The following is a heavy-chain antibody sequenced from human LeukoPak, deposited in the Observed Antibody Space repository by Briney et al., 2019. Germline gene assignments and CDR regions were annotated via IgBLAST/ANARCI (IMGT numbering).Heavy chain of an antibody. J-gene: IGHJ3*01. D-gene: IGHD2-15*01. Sequence: GGSLRLSCAASGFSFSRTDMFWVRQAPGKGLEYVSSISGTREATYYADPVRGRFTISRDDSKNMLFLQMNSLRAEDTALYYCAKGGPGAFDFWGQGTMVAVSS. CDR2: ISGTREAT. V-gene: IGHV3-23*01. CDR1: GFSFSRTD. CDR3: AKGGPGAFDF.